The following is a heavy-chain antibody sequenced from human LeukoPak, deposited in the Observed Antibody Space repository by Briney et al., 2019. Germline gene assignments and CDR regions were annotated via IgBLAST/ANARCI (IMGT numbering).Heavy chain of an antibody. D-gene: IGHD3-16*02. V-gene: IGHV3-23*01. J-gene: IGHJ4*02. CDR3: AKGSRGETGLRLGELSLYRFDY. Sequence: GGSLRLSCAGSGFTFSSYAMHWVRQAPGKGLEWVSGIWCSGGSKDYPDSVKGRFTISRDNSKNTLYLQMNSLRAEDTAVYYCAKGSRGETGLRLGELSLYRFDYWGQGTLVTVSS. CDR1: GFTFSSYA. CDR2: IWCSGGSK.